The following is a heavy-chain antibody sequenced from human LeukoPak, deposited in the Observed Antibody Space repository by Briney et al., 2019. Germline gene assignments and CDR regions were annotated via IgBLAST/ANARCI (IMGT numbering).Heavy chain of an antibody. CDR1: GFTFSTYG. CDR3: AKSRIGFSGQDDL. Sequence: GGSLRLSCAASGFTFSTYGMNWVRQAPGKGLEWVSYISGSSDSINYAESVKGRFTSSRDNAKNSLYLQMNSLRAEDTAVYYCAKSRIGFSGQDDLWGQGTLVTVSS. V-gene: IGHV3-48*04. J-gene: IGHJ5*02. D-gene: IGHD1-26*01. CDR2: ISGSSDSI.